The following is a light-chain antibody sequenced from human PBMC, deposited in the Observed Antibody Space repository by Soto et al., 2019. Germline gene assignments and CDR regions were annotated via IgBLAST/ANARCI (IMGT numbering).Light chain of an antibody. V-gene: IGKV3-15*01. CDR1: QSVSSSY. CDR3: PLYNIWPTT. J-gene: IGKJ1*01. Sequence: EIVLTQSPGTLSLSPGERVTLSCRASQSVSSSYLSCYQQTPGQAPRLLIYGASTRATGIPARFSGSGSGTEFTLTISSLQSEDFAVYYCPLYNIWPTTFGQVTMVAIK. CDR2: GAS.